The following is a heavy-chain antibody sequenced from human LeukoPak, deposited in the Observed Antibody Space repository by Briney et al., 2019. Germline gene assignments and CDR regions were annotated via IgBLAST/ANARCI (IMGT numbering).Heavy chain of an antibody. Sequence: SETLSLTCLVYGASFSDHYWTWIRQPPGNGLEWNGEIKHRGSTNYNPTLKSRVTISVDTSTKQFFVRLSSVTAAVTAVYYCAKGHRYSSGWYWSHWFYPWCQGTLVTVSS. V-gene: IGHV4-34*01. CDR3: AKGHRYSSGWYWSHWFYP. D-gene: IGHD6-19*01. CDR2: IKHRGST. J-gene: IGHJ5*02. CDR1: GASFSDHY.